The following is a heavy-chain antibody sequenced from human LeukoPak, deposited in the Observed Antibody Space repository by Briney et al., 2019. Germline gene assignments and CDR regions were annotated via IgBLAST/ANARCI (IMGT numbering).Heavy chain of an antibody. CDR2: ISYDGSNK. V-gene: IGHV3-30-3*01. J-gene: IGHJ4*02. CDR3: ARALWFGELSHYYYFDY. Sequence: PGRSLRLSCAASGFTFSSYAMHWVRQAPGKGLEWVAAISYDGSNKYYADSVKGRFTISRDNSKNTLYLQMNSLRAEDTAVYYCARALWFGELSHYYYFDYWGQGTLVTVSS. CDR1: GFTFSSYA. D-gene: IGHD3-10*01.